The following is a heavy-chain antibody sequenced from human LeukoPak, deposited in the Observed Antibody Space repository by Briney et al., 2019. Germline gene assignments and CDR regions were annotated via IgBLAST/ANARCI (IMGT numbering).Heavy chain of an antibody. D-gene: IGHD6-6*01. J-gene: IGHJ6*03. V-gene: IGHV1-69*13. CDR2: IIPIFGTA. CDR1: GGTFSSYA. Sequence: SVKVSCKASGGTFSSYAISWVRQAPGQGLEWMGGIIPIFGTANYAQKFQGRVTITADESTSIAYMELSSLRSEDTAVYYCARAPGIAARKVYYYYYMDVWGKGTTVTVSS. CDR3: ARAPGIAARKVYYYYYMDV.